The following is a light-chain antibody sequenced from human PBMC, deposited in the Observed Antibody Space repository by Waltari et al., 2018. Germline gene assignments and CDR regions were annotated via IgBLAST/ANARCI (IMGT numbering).Light chain of an antibody. Sequence: DIVMTQSPDSLAVSLGERATINCKSSQSLLYSSNNKNSLTWYQQKPGQPPKLLIYWASTLESGVPDRFSGSGSGTDFTLTISRLQAEDVAVYYCQQYYSLPLTFGGGTKVEIK. CDR2: WAS. CDR1: QSLLYSSNNKNS. V-gene: IGKV4-1*01. CDR3: QQYYSLPLT. J-gene: IGKJ4*01.